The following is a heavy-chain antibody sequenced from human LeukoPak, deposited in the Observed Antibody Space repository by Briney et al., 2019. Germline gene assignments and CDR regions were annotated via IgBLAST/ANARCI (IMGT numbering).Heavy chain of an antibody. CDR1: GGSISSGSYY. Sequence: PSETLSLTCTVSGGSISSGSYYWSWIRQPAGKGLEWIGRIYTSGSTNYNPSLKSRVTISVDTSKNQFSLKLSSVTAADTAVYYCARDLGSGSLYYYMDVWGKGTTVTVSS. CDR3: ARDLGSGSLYYYMDV. J-gene: IGHJ6*03. D-gene: IGHD3-10*01. CDR2: IYTSGST. V-gene: IGHV4-61*02.